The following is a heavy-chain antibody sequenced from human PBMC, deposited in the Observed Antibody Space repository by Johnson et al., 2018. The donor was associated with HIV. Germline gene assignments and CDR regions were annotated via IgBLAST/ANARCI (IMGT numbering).Heavy chain of an antibody. Sequence: VQLVESGGGVVQPGRSLRLSCAASGFTVSSNYMSWVRQAPGKGLEWVSVIYSGGSTYYADSVKGRFTISRDNSKNTLYLQMNSLRAEDTAVYYCARNGWYLSYAFDSWGQGTMVTVSS. J-gene: IGHJ3*02. CDR1: GFTVSSNY. CDR3: ARNGWYLSYAFDS. V-gene: IGHV3-66*01. D-gene: IGHD6-19*01. CDR2: IYSGGST.